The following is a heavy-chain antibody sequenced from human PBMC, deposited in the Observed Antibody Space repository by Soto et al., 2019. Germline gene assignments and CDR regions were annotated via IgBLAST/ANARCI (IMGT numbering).Heavy chain of an antibody. J-gene: IGHJ6*02. CDR3: VRELDGLDV. Sequence: GGSLRLSCEVSGFIFSDYYMSWIRQAPGKGLDWVSYISSSGSSTVHYADSVKGRFTISRDNAKNSLYLQMNSLRAEDTAVYYCVRELDGLDVWGQGTTVTVSS. V-gene: IGHV3-11*01. CDR2: ISSSGSSTV. CDR1: GFIFSDYY.